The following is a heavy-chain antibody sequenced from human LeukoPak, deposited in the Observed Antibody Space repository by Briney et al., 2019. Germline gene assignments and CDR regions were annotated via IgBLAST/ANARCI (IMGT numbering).Heavy chain of an antibody. CDR1: GFTFGDYA. Sequence: GGSLRLSCTASGFTFGDYAMSWVRQAPGKGLEWVGFIRSKAYGGTTEYAASVKGRFTISRDDSKSIAYLQMNSLKTEDTAVYYCTRDLLAHYYDSSGPTVAFDYWGQGTLVTVSS. J-gene: IGHJ4*02. CDR3: TRDLLAHYYDSSGPTVAFDY. CDR2: IRSKAYGGTT. D-gene: IGHD3-22*01. V-gene: IGHV3-49*04.